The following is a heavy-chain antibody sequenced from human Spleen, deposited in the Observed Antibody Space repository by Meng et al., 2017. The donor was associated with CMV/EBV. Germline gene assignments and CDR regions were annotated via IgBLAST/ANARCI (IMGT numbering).Heavy chain of an antibody. D-gene: IGHD1-20*01. CDR2: ISSSSSII. V-gene: IGHV3-48*04. CDR1: GFSFSVYS. CDR3: AKVTGTTDY. Sequence: ETLSLTCEASGFSFSVYSMNWFRQAPGKGLEWVSYISSSSSIIYYADSVEGRFTISRDNAKNSLYLQMNSLRAEDTAVYYCAKVTGTTDYWGQGTLVTVSS. J-gene: IGHJ4*02.